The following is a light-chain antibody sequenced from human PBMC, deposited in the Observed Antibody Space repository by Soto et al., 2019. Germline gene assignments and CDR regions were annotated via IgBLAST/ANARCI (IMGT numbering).Light chain of an antibody. J-gene: IGKJ2*01. V-gene: IGKV1-33*01. Sequence: DIQMTQSASSLSASIGDRVTITCQASHVISEYLNWYQQKPGKAPELLIYDTSTLEIGVPSRFGGSGSGRDFTFTITGLQPEDIATYYCQQYYSLPYTYGQGTKLEI. CDR1: HVISEY. CDR3: QQYYSLPYT. CDR2: DTS.